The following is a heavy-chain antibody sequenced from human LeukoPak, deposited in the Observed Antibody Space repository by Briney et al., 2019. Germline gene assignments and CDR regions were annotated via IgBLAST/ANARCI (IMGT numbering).Heavy chain of an antibody. Sequence: SETLSLTCTVSGGSISSSSYYWGWIRQPPGKGLEWIGSIYHSGSTYYNPSLKSRVTISVDTSKNQFSLKLSSVTAADTAVYYCAREDGATVTNYWGQGTLVTVSS. J-gene: IGHJ4*02. V-gene: IGHV4-39*07. D-gene: IGHD4-17*01. CDR1: GGSISSSSYY. CDR2: IYHSGST. CDR3: AREDGATVTNY.